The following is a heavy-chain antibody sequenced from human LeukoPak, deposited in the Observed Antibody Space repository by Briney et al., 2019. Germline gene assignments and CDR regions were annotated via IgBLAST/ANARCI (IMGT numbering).Heavy chain of an antibody. V-gene: IGHV3-30*18. J-gene: IGHJ4*02. CDR3: AKPSYGSGSYYPAAFDY. D-gene: IGHD3-10*01. CDR1: GFTFSSYG. CDR2: ISYDGSNK. Sequence: GGSLRLSCAASGFTFSSYGMHWVRQAPGKGLEWVAVISYDGSNKYYADSVKGRFTISRDNSKNTLYLQMNSLRAEDTAVYYCAKPSYGSGSYYPAAFDYWGQGTLVTVSS.